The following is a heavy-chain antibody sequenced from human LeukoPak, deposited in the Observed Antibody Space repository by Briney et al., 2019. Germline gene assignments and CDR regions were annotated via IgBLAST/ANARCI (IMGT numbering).Heavy chain of an antibody. CDR1: GFTFSSYA. D-gene: IGHD1-26*01. V-gene: IGHV3-64*01. CDR2: ISSNGGST. CDR3: ARVGYSGSYSDY. Sequence: GGSLRLSCAASGFTFSSYAMQWVRQAPGKGLEYVSAISSNGGSTYYANSVKGRFTISRDNSKDTLYLQMGNLRAEDMAVYYCARVGYSGSYSDYWGQGTLVTVSS. J-gene: IGHJ4*02.